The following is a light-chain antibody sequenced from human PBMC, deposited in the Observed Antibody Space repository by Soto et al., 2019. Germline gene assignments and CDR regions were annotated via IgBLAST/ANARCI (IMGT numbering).Light chain of an antibody. V-gene: IGKV3-15*01. Sequence: MTQTPAALSLSPGDRASLSCRASQRVGDNFAWYQVRPGQSPRLLIYDASTRATGVPVRFTGSGSGTEFTLTIASLQSDDIAIYYCHQYDDWTPLTFGGGTKV. J-gene: IGKJ4*01. CDR2: DAS. CDR1: QRVGDN. CDR3: HQYDDWTPLT.